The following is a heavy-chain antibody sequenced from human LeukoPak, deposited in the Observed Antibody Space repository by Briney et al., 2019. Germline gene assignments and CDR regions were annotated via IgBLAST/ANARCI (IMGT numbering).Heavy chain of an antibody. CDR3: ARGSRTYMVFDI. V-gene: IGHV1-8*02. D-gene: IGHD2-8*01. CDR1: GYTFTGYY. J-gene: IGHJ3*02. CDR2: INPNSGNT. Sequence: ASVKVSCKASGYTFTGYYMHWVRQAPGQGLEWMGWINPNSGNTGYAQKFQGRVTMTRNTSISTAYMELSSLRSEDTAVYYCARGSRTYMVFDIWGQGTMVTVSS.